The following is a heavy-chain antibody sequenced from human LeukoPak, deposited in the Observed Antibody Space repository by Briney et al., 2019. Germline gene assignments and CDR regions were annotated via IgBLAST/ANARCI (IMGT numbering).Heavy chain of an antibody. CDR2: IKQDGSEK. D-gene: IGHD3-3*01. V-gene: IGHV3-7*01. Sequence: PGGSLRLSCAASRFTFSSYWMSWVRQAPGKGLEWVANIKQDGSEKYYVDSVKGRFTISRDNAKNSLYLQMNSLRAEDTAVYYCAREYFWSGYPYYFDYWGQGTLVTVSS. J-gene: IGHJ4*02. CDR3: AREYFWSGYPYYFDY. CDR1: RFTFSSYW.